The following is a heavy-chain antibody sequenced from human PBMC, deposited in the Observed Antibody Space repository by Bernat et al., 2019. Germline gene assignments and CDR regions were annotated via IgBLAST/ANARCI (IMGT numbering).Heavy chain of an antibody. Sequence: QVQLVESGGGVVQPGGSLRLSCAASGFTFSSYGMHWVRQAPGKGLEWVAFIRYDGSNKYYADSVKGRFTISRDNSKNTLYLQMNSLRAEDTAVYYCARDHSAVHFDYWGQGTLVTVSS. V-gene: IGHV3-30*02. J-gene: IGHJ4*02. CDR1: GFTFSSYG. D-gene: IGHD6-6*01. CDR2: IRYDGSNK. CDR3: ARDHSAVHFDY.